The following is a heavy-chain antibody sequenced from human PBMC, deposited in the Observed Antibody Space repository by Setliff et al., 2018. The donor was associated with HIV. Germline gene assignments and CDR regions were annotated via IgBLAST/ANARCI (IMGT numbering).Heavy chain of an antibody. CDR3: VHRVVWGGLDV. CDR1: GFSLTTSGVG. Sequence: GSGPTLVNPTQTLTLTCTFSGFSLTTSGVGVGWIRQPPGKALEWLAVIRWNDANHYSPSLKTRLSITKDTSKNQMVLTMTNMDPVDTATYHCVHRVVWGGLDVWGPGTTVTVSS. J-gene: IGHJ6*02. V-gene: IGHV2-5*01. CDR2: IRWNDAN. D-gene: IGHD2-8*02.